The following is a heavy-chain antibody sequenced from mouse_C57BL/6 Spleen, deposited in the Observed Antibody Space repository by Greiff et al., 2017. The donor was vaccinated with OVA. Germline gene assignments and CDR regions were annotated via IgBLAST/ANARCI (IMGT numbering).Heavy chain of an antibody. J-gene: IGHJ2*01. Sequence: LVESGPELVKPGASVKLSCKASGYTFTSYDINWVKPRPGQGLAWIGWIYPRDGSTKYNEKFKGKATLTVDTSSSTAYMELHSLTSEDSAVYFWARSRTGRNFDYWGQGTTLTVSS. V-gene: IGHV1-85*01. D-gene: IGHD4-1*01. CDR1: GYTFTSYD. CDR3: ARSRTGRNFDY. CDR2: IYPRDGST.